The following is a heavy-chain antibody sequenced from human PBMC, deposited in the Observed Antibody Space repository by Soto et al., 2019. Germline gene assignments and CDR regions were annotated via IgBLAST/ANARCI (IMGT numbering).Heavy chain of an antibody. J-gene: IGHJ6*02. CDR1: GFTFSSYS. D-gene: IGHD3-3*01. Sequence: QSGGSLRLSCAASGFTFSSYSMNWVRQAPGKGPEWVSYISSSSSTIYYADSVKGRFTISRDNAKNSLYLQMNSLRDEDTAVYYCARDQVTIFGVVINGYYGMDVWGQGTTVTVSS. V-gene: IGHV3-48*02. CDR3: ARDQVTIFGVVINGYYGMDV. CDR2: ISSSSSTI.